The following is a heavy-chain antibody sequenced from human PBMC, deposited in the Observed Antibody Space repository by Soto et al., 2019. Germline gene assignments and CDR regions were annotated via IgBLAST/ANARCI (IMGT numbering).Heavy chain of an antibody. V-gene: IGHV3-30*03. Sequence: QVQLVESGGGVVQPGRSLRLSCAASGFTFSSYGMHWVRQAPGKGLEWVAVISYDGSNKYYADSVKGRFTISRDNSKNTLYLQMNSLRAEDTAVYYCASPMVRGVIPFRFDYWGHGTLVTVSS. CDR2: ISYDGSNK. J-gene: IGHJ4*01. CDR1: GFTFSSYG. D-gene: IGHD3-10*01. CDR3: ASPMVRGVIPFRFDY.